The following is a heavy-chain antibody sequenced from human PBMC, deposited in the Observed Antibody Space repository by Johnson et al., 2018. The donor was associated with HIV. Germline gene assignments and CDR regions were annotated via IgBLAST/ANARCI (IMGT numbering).Heavy chain of an antibody. J-gene: IGHJ3*02. CDR2: ISYDGSNK. CDR1: GFTFSGSA. D-gene: IGHD3-10*01. Sequence: QVQLVESGGGLVQPGGSLKVSCEASGFTFSGSAMHWVRQAPGKGLEWVAVISYDGSNKYYADSVKGRFTISRDNAKNSLYLQMNSLRAEDTALYYCAKGLYGSGSYDAFDIWGQGTMVTVSS. V-gene: IGHV3-30-3*01. CDR3: AKGLYGSGSYDAFDI.